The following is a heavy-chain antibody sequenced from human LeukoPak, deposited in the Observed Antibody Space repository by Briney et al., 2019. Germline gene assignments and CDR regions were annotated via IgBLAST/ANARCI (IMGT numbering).Heavy chain of an antibody. CDR3: ARAGILVAGTDWYFDL. D-gene: IGHD6-19*01. J-gene: IGHJ2*01. Sequence: GGSLRLSCAPSGFTFSTYSMNWVRPAPGKGLEWVSSISSGGNYIYYADSMKGRFTISRDNAKNSLYLQMNSLRAEETAVYYCARAGILVAGTDWYFDLWGRGTLVTVSS. CDR2: ISSGGNYI. CDR1: GFTFSTYS. V-gene: IGHV3-21*01.